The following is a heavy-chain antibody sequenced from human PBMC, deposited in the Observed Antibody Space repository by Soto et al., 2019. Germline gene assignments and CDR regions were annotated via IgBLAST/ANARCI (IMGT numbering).Heavy chain of an antibody. J-gene: IGHJ4*02. V-gene: IGHV5-51*01. CDR2: IYPGDSDT. Sequence: PGESLKISCKGSGYSFTSYWIGWVRQMPGKGLERMGIIYPGDSDTRYSPSFQGQVTISADKSISTAYLQWSSLKASDTAMYYCARHSRIQLWEMYYYDSSGSAWYDYWGQGTLVTVSS. CDR1: GYSFTSYW. D-gene: IGHD3-22*01. CDR3: ARHSRIQLWEMYYYDSSGSAWYDY.